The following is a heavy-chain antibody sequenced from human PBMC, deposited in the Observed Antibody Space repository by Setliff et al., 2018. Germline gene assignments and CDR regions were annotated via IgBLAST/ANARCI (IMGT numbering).Heavy chain of an antibody. CDR1: GGSISSGGYY. Sequence: SETLSLTCTVSGGSISSGGYYWSWIRQHPGKGLEWIGYIYYSGSTSYYNPSLKSRVTMSVDTSKNQFSLRLRSVTAADTAVYYCARLESLGDLSLYGLWFDPWGQGTLVTVSS. J-gene: IGHJ5*02. D-gene: IGHD3-16*02. CDR3: ARLESLGDLSLYGLWFDP. V-gene: IGHV4-31*03. CDR2: IYYSGSTS.